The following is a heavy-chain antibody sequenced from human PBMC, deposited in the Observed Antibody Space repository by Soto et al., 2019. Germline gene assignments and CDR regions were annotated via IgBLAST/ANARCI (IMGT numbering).Heavy chain of an antibody. D-gene: IGHD6-19*01. J-gene: IGHJ5*02. CDR2: IKDDGGDE. CDR1: GFTFSPYW. V-gene: IGHV3-7*05. CDR3: EGGSGWISDT. Sequence: EVQLVESGGGLVQPGGSLRLSCAASGFTFSPYWMSWVRQAPGKGLEWVAIIKDDGGDELYLEAVRGRFTSSRDNAKKSLYLAMDSLRVEDTAVYYCEGGSGWISDTWVQGTLVTVSS.